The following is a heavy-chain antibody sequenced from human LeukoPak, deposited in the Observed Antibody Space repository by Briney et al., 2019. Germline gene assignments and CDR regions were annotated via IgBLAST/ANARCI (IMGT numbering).Heavy chain of an antibody. J-gene: IGHJ4*02. CDR2: IGIDSGNT. D-gene: IGHD1-1*01. V-gene: IGHV3-48*01. CDR1: GFPFIEYS. Sequence: GGSLRLSCTASGFPFIEYSMNWVRQVPGKGLEWTSYIGIDSGNTKYADSVRGRFTISADKAKNSLYLQMNSLRVEDTAAYYCARDHNYAFDNWGQGTLVSVAS. CDR3: ARDHNYAFDN.